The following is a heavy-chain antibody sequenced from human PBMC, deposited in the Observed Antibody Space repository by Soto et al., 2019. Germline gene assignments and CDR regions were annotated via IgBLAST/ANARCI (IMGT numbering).Heavy chain of an antibody. CDR1: GGSTSTGDYH. CDR2: IFHSGST. J-gene: IGHJ6*02. CDR3: ARDRYYGSGTYYNFYSGMDV. Sequence: SETLSLRWTGSGGSTSTGDYHGTWGRQPPRKGLEWIGNIFHSGSTYYTPSLQSRVTISLDTSKNHFSLKLSSVTPADTAVYYCARDRYYGSGTYYNFYSGMDVWGQGPMAT. V-gene: IGHV4-30-4*01. D-gene: IGHD3-10*01.